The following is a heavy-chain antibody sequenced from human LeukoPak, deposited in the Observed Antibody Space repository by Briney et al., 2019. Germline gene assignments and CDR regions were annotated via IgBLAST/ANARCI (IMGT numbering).Heavy chain of an antibody. CDR3: ARGMLADYGSGSYLDY. J-gene: IGHJ4*02. Sequence: GGSLRLSCAASGFTVSSNYMSWVRQAPGKGLEWVSVIYSGGSTYYADSVKGRFTISRDNSKNTLYLQMNSLRAEDTAVYYCARGMLADYGSGSYLDYWGQGTLVTVSS. V-gene: IGHV3-53*01. CDR2: IYSGGST. CDR1: GFTVSSNY. D-gene: IGHD3-10*01.